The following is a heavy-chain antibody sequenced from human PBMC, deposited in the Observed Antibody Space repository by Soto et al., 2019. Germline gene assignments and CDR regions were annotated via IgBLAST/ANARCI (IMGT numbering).Heavy chain of an antibody. J-gene: IGHJ4*02. Sequence: SVKVSCKASGGTFSIYAISGVRQAPGQGLEWMGGIIPIFGTANYAQKFQGRVTITADESTSTAYMELSSLRSEDTAVYYCARDVSSSWPLGYWGQGTLVTVSS. D-gene: IGHD6-13*01. V-gene: IGHV1-69*13. CDR2: IIPIFGTA. CDR1: GGTFSIYA. CDR3: ARDVSSSWPLGY.